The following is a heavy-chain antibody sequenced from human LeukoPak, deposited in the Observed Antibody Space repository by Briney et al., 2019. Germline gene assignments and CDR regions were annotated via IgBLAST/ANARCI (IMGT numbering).Heavy chain of an antibody. J-gene: IGHJ1*01. V-gene: IGHV1-2*02. CDR1: GYTSTGYY. CDR2: INPNSGGT. Sequence: ASVKVSCKASGYTSTGYYMHWVRQAPGQGLERMGWINPNSGGTNYAQKFQGRVTMTRDTSISTAYMELSRLRSDDTAVYYCARGPLYCSGGSCRKLEYFQHWGQGTLVTVSS. CDR3: ARGPLYCSGGSCRKLEYFQH. D-gene: IGHD2-15*01.